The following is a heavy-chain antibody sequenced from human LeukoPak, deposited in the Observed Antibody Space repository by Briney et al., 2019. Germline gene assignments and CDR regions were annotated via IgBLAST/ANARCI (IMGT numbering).Heavy chain of an antibody. CDR1: GFTFSRHD. Sequence: GGSLRLSCVASGFTFSRHDMNWVRQAPGKGLEWVAVISYDGSNKYYADSVKGRFTISRDNSKNTLYLQMNSLRTEDTAVCYCAKGVSSSWSNDAFDIWGPGTMVTVSS. D-gene: IGHD6-13*01. J-gene: IGHJ3*02. V-gene: IGHV3-30*18. CDR3: AKGVSSSWSNDAFDI. CDR2: ISYDGSNK.